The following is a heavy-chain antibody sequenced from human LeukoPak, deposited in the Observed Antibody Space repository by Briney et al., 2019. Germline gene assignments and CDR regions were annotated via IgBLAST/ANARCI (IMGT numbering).Heavy chain of an antibody. CDR3: ARETYYYDSSGYPFDY. CDR2: IYYSGST. V-gene: IGHV4-31*03. CDR1: GGSISSVGYY. J-gene: IGHJ4*02. Sequence: PSETLSLTCTVSGGSISSVGYYWSWIRQHPGKGLEWIGYIYYSGSTYYNPSLKSRVTISVDTSKNQSSLQLSSVTAADTAVYYCARETYYYDSSGYPFDYWGQGTLVTVSS. D-gene: IGHD3-22*01.